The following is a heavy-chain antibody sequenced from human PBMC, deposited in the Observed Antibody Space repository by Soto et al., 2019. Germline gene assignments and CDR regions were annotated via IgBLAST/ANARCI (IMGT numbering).Heavy chain of an antibody. V-gene: IGHV1-3*01. CDR1: GYTFTSYA. D-gene: IGHD3-10*01. Sequence: ASVKVSCKASGYTFTSYAMHWVRQAPGQRLEWMGWINAGNGNTKYSQKFQGRVTITRDTSASTAYMELGSLRSEDTAVYYCAGSPYYYGSGSYYAPDYWGQGTLVTVSS. J-gene: IGHJ4*02. CDR3: AGSPYYYGSGSYYAPDY. CDR2: INAGNGNT.